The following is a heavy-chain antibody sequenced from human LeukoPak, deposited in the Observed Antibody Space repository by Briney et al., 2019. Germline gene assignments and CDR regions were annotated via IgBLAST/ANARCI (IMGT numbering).Heavy chain of an antibody. CDR1: GDSVSTNSAT. V-gene: IGHV6-1*01. CDR3: AREFGYTYAS. D-gene: IGHD5-18*01. Sequence: SQTLSLTCAISGDSVSTNSATWTWIRQSPSRGLEWLGRTYYESKWSNDYAVSVQSRITINPDTSKNQFSLQLNSVTPEDTAVYYCAREFGYTYASWGQGTLVTVSS. J-gene: IGHJ5*02. CDR2: TYYESKWSN.